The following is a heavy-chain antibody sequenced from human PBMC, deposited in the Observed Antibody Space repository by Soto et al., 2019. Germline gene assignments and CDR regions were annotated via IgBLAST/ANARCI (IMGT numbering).Heavy chain of an antibody. CDR2: LYYRGST. Sequence: SQTLPLTNSVSNVPISTYYWGWIRQPPGKRLEWIGYLYYRGSTNYNPSLKSRVTMSIDSSKNQLSLKLRSVTAADTALYYCARGTKKLIQQWKYGYYFDHWGQGALVTVSS. V-gene: IGHV4-59*01. CDR1: NVPISTYY. CDR3: ARGTKKLIQQWKYGYYFDH. J-gene: IGHJ4*02. D-gene: IGHD5-18*01.